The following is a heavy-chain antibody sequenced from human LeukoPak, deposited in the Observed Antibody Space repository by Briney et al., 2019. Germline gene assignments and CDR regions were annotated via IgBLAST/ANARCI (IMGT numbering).Heavy chain of an antibody. J-gene: IGHJ4*02. D-gene: IGHD5-12*01. V-gene: IGHV1-2*02. CDR1: GYTFTGYY. Sequence: ASVKVSCKASGYTFTGYYMHWVRQAPGQGLEWMGWINPNSGGTNYAQKFQGRVTMTRDTSISTAYMELSRLRSDDTAVYYCARDLELDIVATWDNYWGQGTLVTVSS. CDR2: INPNSGGT. CDR3: ARDLELDIVATWDNY.